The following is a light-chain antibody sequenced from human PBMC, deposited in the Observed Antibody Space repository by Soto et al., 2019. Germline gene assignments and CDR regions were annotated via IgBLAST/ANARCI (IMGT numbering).Light chain of an antibody. V-gene: IGKV3-15*01. CDR3: QQYHNWPPQYT. J-gene: IGKJ2*01. Sequence: EIVMTQSPASLSVSPGEGATLSCRASQTVASNLAWYQQKLGQGPRLLIHGASTRATGVPARFSGSGSGTDFTLTISSLQSEDFAVYYCQQYHNWPPQYTFGQGTKLQI. CDR2: GAS. CDR1: QTVASN.